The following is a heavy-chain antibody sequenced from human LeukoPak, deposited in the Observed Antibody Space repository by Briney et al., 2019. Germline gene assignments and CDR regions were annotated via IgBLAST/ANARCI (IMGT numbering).Heavy chain of an antibody. V-gene: IGHV4-34*01. CDR2: INHSGST. CDR1: GESFSGYY. D-gene: IGHD1-26*01. J-gene: IGHJ4*02. Sequence: PSETLSLTCAVYGESFSGYYWSWIRQPPGKGLEWIGEINHSGSTNYNPSLKSRVTISVDTSKNQFSLKLSSVTAADTAVYYCARTHSRGSYYSRGRAFDYWGQGTLVTVSS. CDR3: ARTHSRGSYYSRGRAFDY.